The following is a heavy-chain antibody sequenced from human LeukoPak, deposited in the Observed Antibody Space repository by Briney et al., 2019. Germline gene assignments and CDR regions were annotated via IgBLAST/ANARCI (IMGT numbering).Heavy chain of an antibody. CDR3: ARWGSGFDY. CDR2: INHSGST. Sequence: SETLSLTCTVSGGSISSYYWSWIRQPPGKGLEWIGEINHSGSTNYNPSLKSRVTISVDTSKNQFSLKLSSVTAADTAVYYCARWGSGFDYWGQGTLVTVSS. CDR1: GGSISSYY. V-gene: IGHV4-34*01. J-gene: IGHJ4*02. D-gene: IGHD6-19*01.